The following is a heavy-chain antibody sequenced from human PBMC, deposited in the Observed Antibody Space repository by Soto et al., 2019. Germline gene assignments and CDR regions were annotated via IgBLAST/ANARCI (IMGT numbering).Heavy chain of an antibody. V-gene: IGHV4-59*01. CDR2: IYYSGST. CDR1: GGSISSYY. J-gene: IGHJ4*02. D-gene: IGHD6-6*01. Sequence: SETLSLTCTVSGGSISSYYWSWIRQPPGKGLEWIGYIYYSGSTNYNRSLKSRVTISVDTSKNQFTLKLSSVTAADTAVYYCARSSDLGSSSHYLDYWGQGTLVTVSS. CDR3: ARSSDLGSSSHYLDY.